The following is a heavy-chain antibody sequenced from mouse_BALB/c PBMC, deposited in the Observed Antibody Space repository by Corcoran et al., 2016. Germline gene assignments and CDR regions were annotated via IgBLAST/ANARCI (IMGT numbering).Heavy chain of an antibody. Sequence: QIQLVQSGPELKKPGETVKISCKASGYTFTNYGMNWVKQAPGKGLKWMGWINTYTGEPTYADDFKGRFAFSLETSASNAYLQINYLKKEDTATYFCAREPYAMDYWGLGTSVTVSS. J-gene: IGHJ4*01. D-gene: IGHD6-1*01. CDR1: GYTFTNYG. V-gene: IGHV9-3-1*01. CDR3: AREPYAMDY. CDR2: INTYTGEP.